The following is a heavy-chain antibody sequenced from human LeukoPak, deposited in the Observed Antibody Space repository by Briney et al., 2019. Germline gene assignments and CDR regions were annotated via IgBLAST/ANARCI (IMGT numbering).Heavy chain of an antibody. Sequence: KPSETLSLTCAVSGYSTSSGYYWGWIRQPPGKGLEWIGSIYHSGSTYYNPSLKSRVTISVDTSKNQFSLKLSSVTAADTAVYYCARSRWGGLGIDYWGQGTLVTVSS. CDR1: GYSTSSGYY. D-gene: IGHD3-10*01. CDR3: ARSRWGGLGIDY. CDR2: IYHSGST. J-gene: IGHJ4*02. V-gene: IGHV4-38-2*01.